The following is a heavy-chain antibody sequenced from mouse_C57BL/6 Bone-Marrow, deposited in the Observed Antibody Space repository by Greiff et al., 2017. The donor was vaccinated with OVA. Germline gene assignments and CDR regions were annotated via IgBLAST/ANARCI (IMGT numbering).Heavy chain of an antibody. V-gene: IGHV1-76*01. J-gene: IGHJ1*03. CDR3: ARDGVLLRYQGYFDV. CDR1: GYTFTDYY. Sequence: QVHVKQSGAELVRPGASVKLSCKASGYTFTDYYINWVKQRPGQGLEWIARIYPGSGNTYYNEKFKGKATLTAEKSSSTAYMQLSSLTSEDSAVYFCARDGVLLRYQGYFDVWGTGTTVTVSS. D-gene: IGHD1-1*01. CDR2: IYPGSGNT.